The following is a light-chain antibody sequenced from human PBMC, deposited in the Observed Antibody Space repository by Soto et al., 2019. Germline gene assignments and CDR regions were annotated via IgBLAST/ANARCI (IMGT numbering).Light chain of an antibody. CDR3: CSYAGSNIFAV. CDR2: EDN. J-gene: IGLJ3*02. V-gene: IGLV2-23*01. Sequence: QSVLTQPASVSGSPGQSITISCTGTSSDIGSYDRVSWYQWHPGKAPKLIIYEDNRRPSEISNRFSGSKSGNTASLTISGLQAEDEADYYCCSYAGSNIFAVFGGGTQLTVL. CDR1: SSDIGSYDR.